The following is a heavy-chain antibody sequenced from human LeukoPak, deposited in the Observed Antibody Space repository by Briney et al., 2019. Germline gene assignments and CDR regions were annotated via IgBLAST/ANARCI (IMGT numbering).Heavy chain of an antibody. Sequence: GGSLRLSCAASGFTFSSYWMTWARQAPGKGLEWVANIKQDESEKYYGDSVRGRFTISTDNAQNSLYLQMNSLRAEDTAVYYCARDNGYFSVDYWGQGTLVTVSS. J-gene: IGHJ4*02. D-gene: IGHD3-22*01. V-gene: IGHV3-7*01. CDR2: IKQDESEK. CDR3: ARDNGYFSVDY. CDR1: GFTFSSYW.